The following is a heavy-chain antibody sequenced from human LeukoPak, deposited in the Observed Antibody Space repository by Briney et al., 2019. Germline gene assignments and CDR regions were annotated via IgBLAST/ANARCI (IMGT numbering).Heavy chain of an antibody. CDR3: ARAHNSGWNDAFDV. D-gene: IGHD5-12*01. V-gene: IGHV4-39*07. CDR1: GDSISTNTYY. CDR2: TFYSGRT. J-gene: IGHJ3*01. Sequence: SETLSLTCTVSGDSISTNTYYWGWIRQPPGKGLEWVGSTFYSGRTYYNPSLKTRVTTSVDTSKNQISLTLNSVTAAGTAVYYCARAHNSGWNDAFDVWGQGTMVTVSS.